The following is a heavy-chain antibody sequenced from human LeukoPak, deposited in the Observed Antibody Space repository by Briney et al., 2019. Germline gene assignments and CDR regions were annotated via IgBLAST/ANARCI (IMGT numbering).Heavy chain of an antibody. CDR2: ISSSSSYI. V-gene: IGHV3-21*01. J-gene: IGHJ4*02. Sequence: PGGSLRLSCAASGFTFRNYAMSWVRQAPGKGLEWVSSISSSSSYIYYADSVKGRFTISRDNAKNSLYLQMNSLRAEDTAVYYCARGRSRYAWNYLVYWGQGTLVTVSS. D-gene: IGHD1-20*01. CDR1: GFTFRNYA. CDR3: ARGRSRYAWNYLVY.